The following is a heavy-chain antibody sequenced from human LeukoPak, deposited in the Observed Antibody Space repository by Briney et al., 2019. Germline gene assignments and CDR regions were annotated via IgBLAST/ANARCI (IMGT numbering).Heavy chain of an antibody. D-gene: IGHD3-22*01. Sequence: GGSLRLSWAASAFTFSDYSMNWVRQAPGKGLEWVSAISGGADSTFYSDSVQGRFTISRDNYENTLYLQMNSLRAEDTAVYYCARDEYYDTSGYYGYYFDFWGHGTLVTVSS. V-gene: IGHV3-23*01. CDR3: ARDEYYDTSGYYGYYFDF. CDR1: AFTFSDYS. CDR2: ISGGADST. J-gene: IGHJ4*01.